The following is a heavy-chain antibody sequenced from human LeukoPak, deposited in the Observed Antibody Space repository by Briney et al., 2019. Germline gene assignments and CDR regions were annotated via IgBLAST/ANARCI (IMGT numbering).Heavy chain of an antibody. V-gene: IGHV4-59*01. Sequence: PETLSLTCTVSGGSISSYYWSWIRQPPGKGLEWIGYIYYSGSTNYNPSLKSRVTISVDTSKNQFSLKLSSVTAADTAVYYCARASSGSWGAHYYFDYWGQGTLVTVSS. CDR3: ARASSGSWGAHYYFDY. J-gene: IGHJ4*02. D-gene: IGHD1-26*01. CDR1: GGSISSYY. CDR2: IYYSGST.